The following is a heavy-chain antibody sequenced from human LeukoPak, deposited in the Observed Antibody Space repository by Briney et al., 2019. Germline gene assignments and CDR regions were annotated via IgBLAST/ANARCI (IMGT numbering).Heavy chain of an antibody. CDR3: ARDIPGKAQVRGVGFHP. Sequence: PSETLSLTCTVSGGSISSSYWSWIRQPPGKGLEWIGYIYYSGSTNYNPSLKSRVTISVDTSKNQFSLKLSSVTAADTAVYYCARDIPGKAQVRGVGFHPWGQGTLVTVSS. CDR1: GGSISSSY. J-gene: IGHJ5*02. V-gene: IGHV4-59*01. CDR2: IYYSGST. D-gene: IGHD3-10*01.